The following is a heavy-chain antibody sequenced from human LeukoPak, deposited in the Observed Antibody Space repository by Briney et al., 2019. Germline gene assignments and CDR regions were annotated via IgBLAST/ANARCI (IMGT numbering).Heavy chain of an antibody. V-gene: IGHV4-34*01. J-gene: IGHJ4*02. D-gene: IGHD4-17*01. CDR3: ARHATVTSFTFAY. Sequence: PSETLSLTCAVYGGSFSGYYWSWIRQPPGKGLEWIGEINHSGSTNYNPSLKSRVTISVDTSKNQFSLKLSSVTAADTALYYCARHATVTSFTFAYWGQGILATVSS. CDR2: INHSGST. CDR1: GGSFSGYY.